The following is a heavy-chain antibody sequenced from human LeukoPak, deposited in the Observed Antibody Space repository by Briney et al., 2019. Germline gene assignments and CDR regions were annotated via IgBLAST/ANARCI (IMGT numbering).Heavy chain of an antibody. CDR3: ARDLREDDYGDYAVDY. D-gene: IGHD4-17*01. J-gene: IGHJ4*02. CDR2: ISAYNGNT. Sequence: ASVKVSCKASGYTFTSYYMHWVRQAPGQGLEWMGWISAYNGNTNYAQKLQGRVTMTTDTSTSTAYMELRSLRSDDTAVYYCARDLREDDYGDYAVDYWGQGTLVTVSS. CDR1: GYTFTSYY. V-gene: IGHV1-18*04.